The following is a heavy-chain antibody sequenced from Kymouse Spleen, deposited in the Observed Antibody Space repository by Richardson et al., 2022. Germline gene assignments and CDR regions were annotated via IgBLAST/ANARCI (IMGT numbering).Heavy chain of an antibody. CDR1: GGSFSGYY. CDR2: INHSGST. CDR3: ARERRGYSGYVFDY. V-gene: IGHV4-34*01. Sequence: QVQLQQWGAGLLKPSETLSLTCAVYGGSFSGYYWSWIRQPPGKGLEWIGEINHSGSTNYNPSLKSRVTISVDTSKNQFSLKLSSVTAADTAVYYCARERRGYSGYVFDYWGQGTLVTVSS. D-gene: IGHD5-12*01. J-gene: IGHJ4*02.